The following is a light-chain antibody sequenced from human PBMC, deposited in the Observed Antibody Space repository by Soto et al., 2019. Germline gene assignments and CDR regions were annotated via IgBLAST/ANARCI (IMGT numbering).Light chain of an antibody. V-gene: IGKV3-20*01. Sequence: EIVLTQSPGTLSLSPGERATLSCRASQSVGNNYLAWYQQKPGQAPRLLIYNASNRATGIPDRFSGSGSGTDFTLTISRLEPEDFAVYFCHQCAYSPLTFGGGTKVEIK. J-gene: IGKJ4*01. CDR2: NAS. CDR1: QSVGNNY. CDR3: HQCAYSPLT.